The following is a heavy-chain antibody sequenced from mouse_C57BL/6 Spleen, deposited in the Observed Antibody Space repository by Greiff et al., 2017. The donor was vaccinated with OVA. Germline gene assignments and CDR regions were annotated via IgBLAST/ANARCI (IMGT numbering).Heavy chain of an antibody. D-gene: IGHD1-1*01. CDR3: ASSYYYGSRGNY. CDR1: GYTFTDYY. CDR2: INPNNGGT. Sequence: EVKLQQSGPELVKPGASVKISCKASGYTFTDYYMNWVKQSHGKSLEWIGDINPNNGGTSYNQKFKGKATLTVDKSSSTAYMELRSLTSEDSAVYYCASSYYYGSRGNYWGQGTTLTVSS. J-gene: IGHJ2*01. V-gene: IGHV1-26*01.